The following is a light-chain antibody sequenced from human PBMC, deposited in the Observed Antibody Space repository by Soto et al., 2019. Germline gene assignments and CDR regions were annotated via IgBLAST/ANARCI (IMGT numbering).Light chain of an antibody. Sequence: DIQMTQSPSSLSASVGDRVTITCRASQSISSYLNWYQQKPGTAPKFLIYAASSLQSGVPSRFTGSGSGTDFTLTISSLQPEDFATYYCHQSHSTPITFGGGTKVESK. CDR1: QSISSY. CDR2: AAS. CDR3: HQSHSTPIT. J-gene: IGKJ4*01. V-gene: IGKV1-39*01.